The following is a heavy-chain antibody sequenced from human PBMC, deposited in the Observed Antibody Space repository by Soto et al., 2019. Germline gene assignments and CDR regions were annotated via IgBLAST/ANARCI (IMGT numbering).Heavy chain of an antibody. CDR2: INPDSGAT. D-gene: IGHD2-8*02. J-gene: IGHJ4*02. Sequence: HEHLVQSGAEVKRPGASLKVSCKASGYSFTGYYIHWVRQAPGQGLEWMVWINPDSGATNYAQNFQGRVTLTSDTSISIASMDLTSLTSDDTAVYYCARGDYGTGGYPFPYFDYWGQGTLVIVSS. V-gene: IGHV1-2*02. CDR1: GYSFTGYY. CDR3: ARGDYGTGGYPFPYFDY.